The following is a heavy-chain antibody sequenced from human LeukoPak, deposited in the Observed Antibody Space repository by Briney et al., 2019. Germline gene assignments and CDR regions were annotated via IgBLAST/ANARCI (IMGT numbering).Heavy chain of an antibody. CDR3: ARSPYSSGWYPFDP. CDR1: GFTVSSNY. CDR2: IYSGGST. Sequence: GGSLRLSCAASGFTVSSNYMSWVRQAPGKGLEWVSVIYSGGSTYYADSVKDRFTISRDNSKNTLYLQMNSLRAEDTAVYYCARSPYSSGWYPFDPWGQGTLVTVSS. D-gene: IGHD6-19*01. V-gene: IGHV3-53*01. J-gene: IGHJ5*02.